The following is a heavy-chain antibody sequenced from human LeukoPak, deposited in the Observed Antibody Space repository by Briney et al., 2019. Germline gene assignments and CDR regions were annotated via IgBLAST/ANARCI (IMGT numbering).Heavy chain of an antibody. Sequence: ASVKVSCKASGGTFSSYAISWVRQAPGQGLEWMGGIIPIFGTANYAQKFQGRVTITADESTSTAYMELSSLRSEDTAVYYCARDREELRLLGYFQHWGQGTLVTVSS. CDR1: GGTFSSYA. D-gene: IGHD1-7*01. V-gene: IGHV1-69*13. CDR3: ARDREELRLLGYFQH. CDR2: IIPIFGTA. J-gene: IGHJ1*01.